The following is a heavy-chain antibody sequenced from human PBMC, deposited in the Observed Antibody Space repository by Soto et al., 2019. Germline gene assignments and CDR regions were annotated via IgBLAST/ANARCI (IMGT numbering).Heavy chain of an antibody. J-gene: IGHJ4*02. D-gene: IGHD2-15*01. Sequence: EVQLVESGGGLVQPGGSLKLSCAASGFRVTDSAMDWVRQAAGKGLEWVGRIRSKGNIQATTYGESRQGRFSIYRDESQNMVYLQMNSLKSEDTAVYYCDRQQGYVFGSNALDDWGQGTLVTVSS. CDR3: DRQQGYVFGSNALDD. V-gene: IGHV3-73*02. CDR2: IRSKGNIQAT. CDR1: GFRVTDSA.